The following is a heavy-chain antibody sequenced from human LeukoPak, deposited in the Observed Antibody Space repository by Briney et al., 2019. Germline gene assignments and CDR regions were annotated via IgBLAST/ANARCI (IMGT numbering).Heavy chain of an antibody. CDR3: ARDFCSAGSCYPDN. CDR2: ISSVGST. V-gene: IGHV3-66*01. J-gene: IGHJ4*02. Sequence: GGSLRLSCAASGFTVSSNYMSWVRQAAGKGLEWVSVISSVGSTYYADSVNGRFSISRDNSKNTLHLQMNSLRVEDTAVYYCARDFCSAGSCYPDNWGQGTLVTVSS. CDR1: GFTVSSNY. D-gene: IGHD2-15*01.